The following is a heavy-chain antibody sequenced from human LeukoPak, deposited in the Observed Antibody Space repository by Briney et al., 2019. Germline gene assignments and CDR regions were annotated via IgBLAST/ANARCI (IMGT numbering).Heavy chain of an antibody. V-gene: IGHV1-2*02. CDR1: GYTFIDYF. Sequence: ASVKVSCKASGYTFIDYFIHWMRQTPGQGLEWLGWINPDSGVTRYAQKFQDRVTMTRDTAAYMELSSLKSDDTAMCYCVRAVSGTLGGAFDIWGQGTAVTVSS. CDR2: INPDSGVT. D-gene: IGHD1-7*01. J-gene: IGHJ3*02. CDR3: VRAVSGTLGGAFDI.